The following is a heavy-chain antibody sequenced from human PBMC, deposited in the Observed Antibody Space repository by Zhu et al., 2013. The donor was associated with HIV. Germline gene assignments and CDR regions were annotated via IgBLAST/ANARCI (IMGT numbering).Heavy chain of an antibody. D-gene: IGHD5-18*01. V-gene: IGHV1-2*02. CDR3: ARGGTRGYSYGLEY. Sequence: QVQLVQSGAEVKKPGASVKVSCKASGYTFTGHYIHWVRQAPGQGLEWMGWINPDSGGTKYAQKFQGRVTMTRDTSITTAYMELSSLRSDDTALYYCARGGTRGYSYGLEYWGQGTLVTVSS. CDR1: GYTFTGHY. J-gene: IGHJ4*02. CDR2: INPDSGGT.